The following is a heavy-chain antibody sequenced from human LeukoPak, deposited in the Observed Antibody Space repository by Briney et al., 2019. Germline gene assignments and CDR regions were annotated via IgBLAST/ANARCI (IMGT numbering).Heavy chain of an antibody. Sequence: SETLSLTCTVSGGSISSSSYYWGWIRQPPGKGLEWIGNIYYSGSTYYSPSLKSRVTISVDTSKNQFSLKLSSVTVADTAIYYCARGQGATVPQVGKNWFDPWGQGTRVTVSS. J-gene: IGHJ5*02. V-gene: IGHV4-39*01. CDR3: ARGQGATVPQVGKNWFDP. CDR1: GGSISSSSYY. D-gene: IGHD1-26*01. CDR2: IYYSGST.